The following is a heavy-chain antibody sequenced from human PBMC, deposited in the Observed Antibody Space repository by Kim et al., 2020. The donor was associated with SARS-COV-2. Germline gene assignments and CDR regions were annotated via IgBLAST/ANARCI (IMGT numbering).Heavy chain of an antibody. V-gene: IGHV3-9*01. D-gene: IGHD2-2*01. Sequence: DSVKGRFTISRDNAKNSLYLQRNSLRAEDTALYYCAKDIGRAYQLPTPFDYWGQGTLVTVSS. CDR3: AKDIGRAYQLPTPFDY. J-gene: IGHJ4*02.